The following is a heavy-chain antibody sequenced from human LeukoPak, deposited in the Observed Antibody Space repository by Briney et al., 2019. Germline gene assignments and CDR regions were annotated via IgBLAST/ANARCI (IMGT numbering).Heavy chain of an antibody. CDR3: AREDDYPDSGYFDL. V-gene: IGHV1-18*01. Sequence: ASVKVSCKASGYTFTSYGISWVRQAPGQGLEWMGWISAYNGNTNYAQKLQGRVTMTTDTSTSTAYMELRSLRSDDTAVYYCAREDDYPDSGYFDLWGRGTLVTVSS. CDR2: ISAYNGNT. CDR1: GYTFTSYG. J-gene: IGHJ2*01. D-gene: IGHD4-11*01.